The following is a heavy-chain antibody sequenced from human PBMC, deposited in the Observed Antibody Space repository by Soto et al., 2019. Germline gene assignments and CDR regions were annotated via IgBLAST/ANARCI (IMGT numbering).Heavy chain of an antibody. D-gene: IGHD2-15*01. Sequence: PGGSLRLSCAASGFTFSDYAMTWVRQAPGKGLEWVSGISDIGTTTYYADSVKGRFTISRDNSENTLFLQMNSLRADDTAIYYCAKGGLSYYYYTLDVWGQGTTVTVSS. V-gene: IGHV3-23*01. CDR2: ISDIGTTT. CDR3: AKGGLSYYYYTLDV. CDR1: GFTFSDYA. J-gene: IGHJ6*02.